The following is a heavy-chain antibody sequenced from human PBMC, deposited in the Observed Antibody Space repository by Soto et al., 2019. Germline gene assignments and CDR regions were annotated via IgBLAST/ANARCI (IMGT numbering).Heavy chain of an antibody. Sequence: SGPTLVNPPHTLTLPCHFSGFSLRARGMRVTWIRQPPGKALEWLARIDWDHDKFYSTSIETRLTIAKNTSKSQVVLTITTTDYGVKTATYSFAGSRARDVLCFDSWGQGILVTVSS. CDR1: GFSLRARGMR. D-gene: IGHD3-10*01. CDR3: AGSRARDVLCFDS. J-gene: IGHJ4*02. V-gene: IGHV2-70*04. CDR2: IDWDHDK.